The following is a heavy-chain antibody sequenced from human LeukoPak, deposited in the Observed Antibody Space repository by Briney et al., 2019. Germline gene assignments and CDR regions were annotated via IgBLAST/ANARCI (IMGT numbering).Heavy chain of an antibody. J-gene: IGHJ3*02. CDR1: GSTVTALS. CDR2: FDPEADGT. CDR3: STAAEIYYYDTGGI. D-gene: IGHD3-22*01. V-gene: IGHV1-24*01. Sequence: ASAKDSCQVSGSTVTALSMHWVRQAPGKGLEWMAGFDPEADGTIYAENFYGRLTVTEDTSTDTAYMELHSLRSEDSVVYYCSTAAEIYYYDTGGIWGQGTMVTVSS.